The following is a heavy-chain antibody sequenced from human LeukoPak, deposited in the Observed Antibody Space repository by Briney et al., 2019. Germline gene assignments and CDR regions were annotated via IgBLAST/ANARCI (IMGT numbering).Heavy chain of an antibody. CDR3: ATLDIVVVPAAMGAGDY. CDR2: INPSGGST. Sequence: ASVKVSCKASGGTFSSYAISWVRQAPGQGLEWMGIINPSGGSTSYAQKFQGRVAMTRDTSTSTVYMELSSLRSEDTAVYYCATLDIVVVPAAMGAGDYWGQGTLVTVSS. J-gene: IGHJ4*02. D-gene: IGHD2-2*03. V-gene: IGHV1-46*01. CDR1: GGTFSSYA.